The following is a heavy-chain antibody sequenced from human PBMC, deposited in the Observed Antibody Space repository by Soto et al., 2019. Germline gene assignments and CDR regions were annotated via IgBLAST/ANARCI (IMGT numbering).Heavy chain of an antibody. CDR3: ARDDNPAVVAATDYYYYYGMDV. D-gene: IGHD2-15*01. Sequence: SVKVSCKASGGTFSSYAISWVRQAPGQGLEWMGGVIPIFGTANYAQKFQGRVTITADESTSTAYMELSSLRSEDTAVYYCARDDNPAVVAATDYYYYYGMDVWGQGTTVTVSS. V-gene: IGHV1-69*13. CDR1: GGTFSSYA. CDR2: VIPIFGTA. J-gene: IGHJ6*02.